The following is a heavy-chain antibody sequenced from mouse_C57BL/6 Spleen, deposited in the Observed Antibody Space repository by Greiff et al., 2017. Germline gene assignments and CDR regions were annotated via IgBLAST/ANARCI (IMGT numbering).Heavy chain of an antibody. J-gene: IGHJ3*01. CDR2: IYPSDSET. CDR3: ARNLYYSNYGFAY. Sequence: QVHVKQPGAELVRPGSSVKLSCKASGYTFTSYWMDWVKQRPGQGLEWIGNIYPSDSETHYNQKFKDKATLTVDKSSSTAYMQLSSLTSEDSAVYYCARNLYYSNYGFAYWGQGTLVTVSA. CDR1: GYTFTSYW. V-gene: IGHV1-61*01. D-gene: IGHD2-5*01.